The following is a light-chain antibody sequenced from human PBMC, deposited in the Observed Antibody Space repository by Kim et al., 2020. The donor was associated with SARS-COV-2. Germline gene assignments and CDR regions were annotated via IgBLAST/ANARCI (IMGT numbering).Light chain of an antibody. CDR1: SLRSYY. V-gene: IGLV3-19*01. CDR2: GKN. Sequence: ALGQTVKITCQGDSLRSYYASWYQQKPGQAPVLVIYGKNNRPSGIPDRFSGSSSGNTASLTITGAQAEDEADYYCNSRDSSGNRVFGTGTKVIVL. CDR3: NSRDSSGNRV. J-gene: IGLJ1*01.